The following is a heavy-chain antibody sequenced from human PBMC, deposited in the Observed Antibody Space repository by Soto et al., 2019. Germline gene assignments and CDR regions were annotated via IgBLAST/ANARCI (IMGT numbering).Heavy chain of an antibody. J-gene: IGHJ3*02. V-gene: IGHV3-30*03. CDR2: ISYDGSYE. Sequence: PGGSLRLSCAASGFRFSDYGMHWVRQAPGKGLEWVAVISYDGSYEYYVDSVKGRFTISRDNSKNTVFLQMNSLRAEDTAVYYCARDTVSWEAIVVVVAAKGAFDIWGQGTMVTVSS. CDR1: GFRFSDYG. D-gene: IGHD2-15*01. CDR3: ARDTVSWEAIVVVVAAKGAFDI.